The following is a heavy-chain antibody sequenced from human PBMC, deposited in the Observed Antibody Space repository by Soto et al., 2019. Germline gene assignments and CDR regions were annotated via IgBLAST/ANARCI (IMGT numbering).Heavy chain of an antibody. D-gene: IGHD2-15*01. CDR1: GFSFSDYY. Sequence: QVQLVESGGGLVKPGGSLRLSCSASGFSFSDYYMSWVRQAPGKGLEWVSYISTSSSYTNYADSVKGRFTISRDNATNSLYLQMNSLRAEDTDVYYCARDVWTAALFFDFWGQGTLVTVSS. V-gene: IGHV3-11*05. CDR2: ISTSSSYT. J-gene: IGHJ4*02. CDR3: ARDVWTAALFFDF.